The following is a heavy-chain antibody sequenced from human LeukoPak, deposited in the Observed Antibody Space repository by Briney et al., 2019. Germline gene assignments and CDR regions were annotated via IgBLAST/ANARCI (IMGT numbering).Heavy chain of an antibody. CDR2: IYYSGST. CDR3: ASRSLWSGYYDY. D-gene: IGHD3-3*01. V-gene: IGHV4-59*01. J-gene: IGHJ4*02. CDR1: GGSINSYY. Sequence: PSETLSLICTVSGGSINSYYWSWIRQPPGKGLEWIGYIYYSGSTNYNPSLKSRVTISVDTSKNQFSLKLSSVTAADTAVYYCASRSLWSGYYDYWGQGTLVTVSS.